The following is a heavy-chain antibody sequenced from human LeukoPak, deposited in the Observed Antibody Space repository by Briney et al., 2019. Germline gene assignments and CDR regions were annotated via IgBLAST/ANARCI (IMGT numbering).Heavy chain of an antibody. J-gene: IGHJ5*02. CDR1: GYSFTSYW. CDR2: IYPGDSDT. Sequence: RGESLKISCKGSGYSFTSYWIGWVRQMPGKGLEWMGIIYPGDSDTRYSPSFQGQVTISADKSISTAYLQWSSLKASDTAMYHCARLLDLVSYNWFDPWGQGTLVTVSS. CDR3: ARLLDLVSYNWFDP. D-gene: IGHD1-1*01. V-gene: IGHV5-51*01.